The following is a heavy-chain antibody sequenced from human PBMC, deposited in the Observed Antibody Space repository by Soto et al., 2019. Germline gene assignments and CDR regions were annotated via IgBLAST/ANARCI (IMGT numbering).Heavy chain of an antibody. CDR2: IKSKTDGGTT. J-gene: IGHJ3*02. Sequence: GGSLRLSCAACGFTFSNAWMSWVRQAPGKGLEWVGRIKSKTDGGTTDYAAPVKGRFTISRDDSKNTLYLQMNSLKTEDTAVYYCTTVYGGSYSLDIWGQGTMVTVSS. CDR1: GFTFSNAW. D-gene: IGHD1-26*01. V-gene: IGHV3-15*01. CDR3: TTVYGGSYSLDI.